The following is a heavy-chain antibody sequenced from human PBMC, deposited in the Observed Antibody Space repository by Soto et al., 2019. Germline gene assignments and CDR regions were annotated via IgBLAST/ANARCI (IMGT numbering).Heavy chain of an antibody. V-gene: IGHV4-34*01. J-gene: IGHJ4*02. D-gene: IGHD3-22*01. Sequence: SETLSLTCAVYGGSFSGYYWSWIRQPPGKGLEWIGEINHSGSTNYNPSLKSRVTISVDTSKNQFSLKLSSVTAADTAVYYCARVVRPQYYYDSSGYYFGYWGQGTLVTVSS. CDR3: ARVVRPQYYYDSSGYYFGY. CDR2: INHSGST. CDR1: GGSFSGYY.